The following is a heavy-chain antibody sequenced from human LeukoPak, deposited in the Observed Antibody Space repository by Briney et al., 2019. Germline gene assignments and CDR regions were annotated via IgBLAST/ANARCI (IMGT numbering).Heavy chain of an antibody. CDR3: ARGTTYYDFWSGLNYYYYYYMDV. J-gene: IGHJ6*03. Sequence: SETLSLTCTVSGGSISSHYWSWIRQPPGKGLEWIGYIYYSGSTNYNPSLKSRVTISADTSKNQFSLKLSSVTAADTAVYYCARGTTYYDFWSGLNYYYYYYMDVWGKGTTVTVSS. CDR2: IYYSGST. V-gene: IGHV4-59*11. CDR1: GGSISSHY. D-gene: IGHD3-3*01.